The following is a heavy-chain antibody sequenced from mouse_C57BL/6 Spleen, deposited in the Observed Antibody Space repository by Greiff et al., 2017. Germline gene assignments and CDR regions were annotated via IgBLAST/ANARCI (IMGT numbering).Heavy chain of an antibody. CDR2: ISSGSSTI. J-gene: IGHJ2*01. Sequence: EVNVVESGGGLVKPGGSLKLSCAASGFTFSDYGMHWVRQAPEKGLEWVAYISSGSSTIYYADTVKGRFTISRDNAKNTLFLQMTSLRSEDTAMYYCARRYYGTGYFDYWGQGTTLTVSS. CDR3: ARRYYGTGYFDY. CDR1: GFTFSDYG. V-gene: IGHV5-17*01. D-gene: IGHD1-1*01.